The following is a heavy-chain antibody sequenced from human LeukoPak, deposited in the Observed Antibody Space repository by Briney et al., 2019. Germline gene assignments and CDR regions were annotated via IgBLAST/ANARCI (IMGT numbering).Heavy chain of an antibody. D-gene: IGHD1-26*01. CDR1: GYTFTGYY. V-gene: IGHV1-2*04. Sequence: ASVKVSCKASGYTFTGYYMHWVRQAPGQGLEWMGWINPNSGGTNYAQKFQGWVTMTRDTSISAAYMELSRLRSDDTAVYYCARGRSVWVGATNFRNWFDPWGQGTLVTVSS. J-gene: IGHJ5*02. CDR2: INPNSGGT. CDR3: ARGRSVWVGATNFRNWFDP.